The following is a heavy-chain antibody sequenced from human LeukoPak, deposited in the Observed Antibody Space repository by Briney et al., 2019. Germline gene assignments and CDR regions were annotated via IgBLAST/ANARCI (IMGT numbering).Heavy chain of an antibody. V-gene: IGHV3-21*01. J-gene: IGHJ5*02. CDR2: ISSSSSYI. CDR3: ARDNKNFGIAVAGS. CDR1: GFTFSSYS. Sequence: GGSLRLSCAASGFTFSSYSMNWVRQAPGKGLEWVSSISSSSSYIYYADSVKGRFTISRDDAKNSLYLQMNSLRAEDTAVYYCARDNKNFGIAVAGSWGQGTLVTVSS. D-gene: IGHD6-19*01.